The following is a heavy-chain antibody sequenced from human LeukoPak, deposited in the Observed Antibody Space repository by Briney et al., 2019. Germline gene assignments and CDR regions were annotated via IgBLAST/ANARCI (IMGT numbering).Heavy chain of an antibody. J-gene: IGHJ6*03. CDR2: IIPIFGTA. CDR3: AGGPSSTSCYDCRHYYYMDV. Sequence: GSSVKVSCKASGGTFSSYAISWVRQAPGQGLEWMGGIIPIFGTANYAQKFQGRVTITTDESTSTAYMELSGLRSEDTAVYYCAGGPSSTSCYDCRHYYYMDVWGKGTTVTVSS. D-gene: IGHD2-2*01. CDR1: GGTFSSYA. V-gene: IGHV1-69*05.